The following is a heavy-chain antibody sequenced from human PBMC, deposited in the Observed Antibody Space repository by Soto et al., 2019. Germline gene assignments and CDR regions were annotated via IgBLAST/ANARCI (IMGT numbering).Heavy chain of an antibody. J-gene: IGHJ5*02. CDR1: GYTFTSYG. CDR3: ARERRYSCSWYWFDP. V-gene: IGHV1-18*01. Sequence: ASVKVSCKASGYTFTSYGISWVRQAPGQGLEWMGWISAYNGNTNYAQKLQGRVTMTTDTSTSTAYMELRSLRSDDTAVYYCARERRYSCSWYWFDPWGQGTLVTVSS. CDR2: ISAYNGNT. D-gene: IGHD6-13*01.